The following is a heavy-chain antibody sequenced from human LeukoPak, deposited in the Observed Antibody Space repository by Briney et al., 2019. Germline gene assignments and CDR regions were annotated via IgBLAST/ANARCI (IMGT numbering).Heavy chain of an antibody. CDR2: INQSGST. D-gene: IGHD5-18*01. V-gene: IGHV4-34*01. J-gene: IGHJ6*03. CDR3: AGGYIYGSTYYYMDV. CDR1: GGSFSGYY. Sequence: PSETLSLTCAVYGGSFSGYYWNWIRQPPGKGLEWIGQINQSGSTNYNPSLKSRVTISVDTSKNQFSLKLSSVTAADTAVYYCAGGYIYGSTYYYMDVWGKGTTVTISS.